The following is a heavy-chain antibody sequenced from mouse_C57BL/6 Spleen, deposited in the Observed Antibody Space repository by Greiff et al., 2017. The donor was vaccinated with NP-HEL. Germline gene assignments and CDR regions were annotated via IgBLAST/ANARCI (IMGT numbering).Heavy chain of an antibody. V-gene: IGHV1-55*01. CDR1: GYTFTSYW. CDR3: ARGGNDAMDD. J-gene: IGHJ4*01. CDR2: IYPGSGST. D-gene: IGHD1-1*02. Sequence: QVQLQQPGAELVKPGASVKMSCKASGYTFTSYWITWVKQRPGQGLEWIGDIYPGSGSTNYNEKFKSKATLTVDTSSSTAYMQLSSLTSEDAAVFYCARGGNDAMDDWGQGTSVTVSS.